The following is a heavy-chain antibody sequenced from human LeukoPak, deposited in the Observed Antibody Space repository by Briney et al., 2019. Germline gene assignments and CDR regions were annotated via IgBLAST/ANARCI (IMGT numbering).Heavy chain of an antibody. Sequence: GGSLRLSCAASGFTFSSYAMSWVRQAPGKGLEWVSAISGSGGSTYYAGSVKGRFTISRDNSKNTLYLQMNSLRAEDTAVYYCAKDIAAAPSSPDCWGQGTLVTVSS. D-gene: IGHD6-13*01. CDR1: GFTFSSYA. CDR2: ISGSGGST. CDR3: AKDIAAAPSSPDC. V-gene: IGHV3-23*01. J-gene: IGHJ4*02.